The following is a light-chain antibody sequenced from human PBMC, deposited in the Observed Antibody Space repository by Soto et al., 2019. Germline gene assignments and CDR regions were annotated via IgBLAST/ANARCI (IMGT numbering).Light chain of an antibody. V-gene: IGKV3-20*01. Sequence: IAMTQSPATLSVSPGERPTLSCGASQSVSSSYLAWYKKTPGQAPRILIYGAYSRATGIPDRFSGIVSGTDFTLTLSSLEPEEGAVDYCQQYGSSTQTFGQGTKVDIK. CDR1: QSVSSSY. CDR2: GAY. CDR3: QQYGSSTQT. J-gene: IGKJ1*01.